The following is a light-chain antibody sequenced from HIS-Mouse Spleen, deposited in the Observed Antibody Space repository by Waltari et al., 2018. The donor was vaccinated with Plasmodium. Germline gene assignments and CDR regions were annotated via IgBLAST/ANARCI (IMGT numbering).Light chain of an antibody. V-gene: IGKV3-11*01. CDR3: QQYNSYSWT. Sequence: EIVLTQSPATLSLSPGERATLSCRASQSVSSYLAWYQQKPGQAPRLLIYDASNRATGIPARFSGSGSGTDFTLTISSLEPEDFAVYYCQQYNSYSWTFGQGTEVEIK. J-gene: IGKJ1*01. CDR2: DAS. CDR1: QSVSSY.